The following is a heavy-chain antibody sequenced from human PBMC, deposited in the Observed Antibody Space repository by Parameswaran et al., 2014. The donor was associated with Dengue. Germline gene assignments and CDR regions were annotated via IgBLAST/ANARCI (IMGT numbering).Heavy chain of an antibody. D-gene: IGHD3-3*01. CDR3: VGAYDFGAGAFDI. Sequence: WIRQPPGKGLEWVSAITSSSSDIYYADSVKGRFTISRDNAKNSLYLQMNSVRAEDTAVYYCVGAYDFGAGAFDIWGQGTMVTVSS. J-gene: IGHJ3*02. CDR2: ITSSSSDI. V-gene: IGHV3-21*01.